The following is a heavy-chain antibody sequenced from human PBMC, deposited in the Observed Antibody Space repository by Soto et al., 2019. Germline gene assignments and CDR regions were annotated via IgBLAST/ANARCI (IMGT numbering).Heavy chain of an antibody. D-gene: IGHD6-13*01. V-gene: IGHV3-23*01. Sequence: WWSLRLSCSASVFTFGIYAMSWFRQAPGKGLEWVSSISGSGGSIYYAHSVKGRFTISRDKTKNTLDLQMNSLRAEDTAVYHCARVAPEYSSTPRRFDCWGQGTLVTVSS. CDR1: VFTFGIYA. CDR3: ARVAPEYSSTPRRFDC. CDR2: ISGSGGSI. J-gene: IGHJ4*02.